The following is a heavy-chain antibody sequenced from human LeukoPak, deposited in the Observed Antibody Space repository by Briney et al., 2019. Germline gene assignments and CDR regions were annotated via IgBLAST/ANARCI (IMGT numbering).Heavy chain of an antibody. J-gene: IGHJ6*02. CDR1: GYTFTSYG. D-gene: IGHD3-10*01. Sequence: GASVKVSCKASGYTFTSYGISWVRQAPGQGLEWMGWISAYNGNTNYAQKLQGRVTMTTDTSTSTAYMELRSLRSDDTAVYYCARGNVLLWFGELLPNYYYSMDVWGQGTTVTVSS. V-gene: IGHV1-18*01. CDR3: ARGNVLLWFGELLPNYYYSMDV. CDR2: ISAYNGNT.